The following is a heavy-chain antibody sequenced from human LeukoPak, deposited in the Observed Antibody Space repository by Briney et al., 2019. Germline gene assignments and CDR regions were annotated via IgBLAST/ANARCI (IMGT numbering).Heavy chain of an antibody. CDR2: ISGDGGST. V-gene: IGHV3-43*02. J-gene: IGHJ1*01. CDR3: ARDSQEFFQH. Sequence: GGSLRLSCAASGXTFDNYAIHWVRQAPGKGLEWVSLISGDGGSTYYADSMKGRFTISRDNSKNSLYLQMNSLRTEDTALYYCARDSQEFFQHWGQGTLVTVSS. CDR1: GXTFDNYA.